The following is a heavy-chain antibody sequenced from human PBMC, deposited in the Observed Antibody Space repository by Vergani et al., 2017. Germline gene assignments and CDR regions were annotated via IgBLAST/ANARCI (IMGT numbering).Heavy chain of an antibody. J-gene: IGHJ4*02. Sequence: EVQLLESGGDLVHPGESLRLSCAASGFTFTTYAMTWVRQAPGKGLEWVSGISASGDTTYYADSVRGRVTISRDNSRYTLYLQMNSLRTEDTAIYYCAKQYFVSGNYLFDYWGQGTLVTVSS. CDR3: AKQYFVSGNYLFDY. CDR1: GFTFTTYA. CDR2: ISASGDTT. D-gene: IGHD3-10*01. V-gene: IGHV3-23*01.